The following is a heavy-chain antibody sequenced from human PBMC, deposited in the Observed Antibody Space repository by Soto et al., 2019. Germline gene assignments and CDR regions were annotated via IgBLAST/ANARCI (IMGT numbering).Heavy chain of an antibody. D-gene: IGHD4-17*01. CDR1: TVTFTDYD. CDR2: ISFDGDEK. CDR3: VNSGDYVVDY. J-gene: IGHJ4*02. V-gene: IGHV3-33*08. Sequence: QVQLVESGGGVVHPGKSLRLSCAGSTVTFTDYDMQWVRQAPGKGLEWVAGISFDGDEKYYADSVKGRFSISRDNSEKTLHLQMNSLRADDTDIYYCVNSGDYVVDYWGQGTLVTVSS.